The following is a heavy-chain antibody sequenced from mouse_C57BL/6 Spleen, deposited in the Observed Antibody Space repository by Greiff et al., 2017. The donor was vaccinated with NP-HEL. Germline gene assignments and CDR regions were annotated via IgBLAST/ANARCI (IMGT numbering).Heavy chain of an antibody. CDR1: GFTFSDYG. V-gene: IGHV5-17*01. D-gene: IGHD3-2*02. J-gene: IGHJ4*01. Sequence: EVQLVESGGGLVKPGGSLKLSCAASGFTFSDYGMHWVRQAPEKGLEWVAYISSGSSTIYYADTVKGRFTISRDNAKNTLFLQMTSLRSEDTAMYYCARGGDSSPYYAMDYWGQGTSVTVSS. CDR3: ARGGDSSPYYAMDY. CDR2: ISSGSSTI.